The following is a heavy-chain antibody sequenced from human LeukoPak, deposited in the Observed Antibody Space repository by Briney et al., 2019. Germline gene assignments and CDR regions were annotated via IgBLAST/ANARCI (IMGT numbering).Heavy chain of an antibody. CDR3: AKDWGSTWYRGFFDS. J-gene: IGHJ4*02. Sequence: PSETLSLTCTVSGGSISSSSYYWSWIRQPPGKGLEWIGYIYYSGSTNYNPSLKSRVTISVDTSKNQFSLKLTSLTAADTAVYFCAKDWGSTWYRGFFDSWGQGTLVTVSS. CDR2: IYYSGST. V-gene: IGHV4-61*01. CDR1: GGSISSSSYY. D-gene: IGHD6-13*01.